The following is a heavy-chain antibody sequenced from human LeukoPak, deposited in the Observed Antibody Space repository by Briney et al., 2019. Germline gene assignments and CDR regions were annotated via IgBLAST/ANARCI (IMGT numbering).Heavy chain of an antibody. CDR1: GGSISSYY. V-gene: IGHV4-59*01. Sequence: SETLSLTCTVSGGSISSYYWSWIRQPPGKGLEWIGYIYYSGSTNYNPSLKSRVTISVDTSKNQFSLQLSSVTAADTAVYYCARAKYHLLWGYYFDYWGQGTLVTVSS. CDR2: IYYSGST. CDR3: ARAKYHLLWGYYFDY. J-gene: IGHJ4*02. D-gene: IGHD2-2*01.